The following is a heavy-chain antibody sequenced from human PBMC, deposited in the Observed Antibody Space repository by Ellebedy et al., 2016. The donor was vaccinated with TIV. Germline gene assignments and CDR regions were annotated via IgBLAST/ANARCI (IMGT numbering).Heavy chain of an antibody. CDR1: GGSISSSSYY. CDR2: IYYSGST. D-gene: IGHD5-18*01. J-gene: IGHJ4*02. CDR3: ARDRGYSYGYIDY. Sequence: SETLSLXCTVSGGSISSSSYYWGWIRQPPGKGLEWIGSIYYSGSTYYNPSLKSRVTISVDTSKNQFSLKLSSVTAADTAVYYCARDRGYSYGYIDYWGQGTLVTVSS. V-gene: IGHV4-39*07.